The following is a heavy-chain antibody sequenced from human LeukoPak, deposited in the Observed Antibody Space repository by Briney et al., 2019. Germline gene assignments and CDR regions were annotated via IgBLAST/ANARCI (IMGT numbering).Heavy chain of an antibody. Sequence: PSQTLSLTCTVSGGSISSGGYYWSWIRQHPGKGLEWIGYIYYSGNTYYNPSLKSRVTISVDTSKIQFSLKLSSVTAADTAVYYCASGTTYYYDSSGYYYADYWGQGTLVTVSS. D-gene: IGHD3-22*01. CDR3: ASGTTYYYDSSGYYYADY. CDR2: IYYSGNT. J-gene: IGHJ4*02. V-gene: IGHV4-31*03. CDR1: GGSISSGGYY.